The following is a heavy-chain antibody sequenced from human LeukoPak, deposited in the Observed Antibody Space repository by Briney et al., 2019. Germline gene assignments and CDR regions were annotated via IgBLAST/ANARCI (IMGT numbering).Heavy chain of an antibody. Sequence: GRSLRLSCAASASTFSTYSMHWVRQAPGKGLEWVAAISYDGPNKNYADSVKGRFTISRDNSKNTLYLQMNSLRAEDTAVYYCARGLRIAVAGNIDYWGQGTLVTVSS. J-gene: IGHJ4*02. CDR3: ARGLRIAVAGNIDY. CDR2: ISYDGPNK. D-gene: IGHD6-19*01. V-gene: IGHV3-30*04. CDR1: ASTFSTYS.